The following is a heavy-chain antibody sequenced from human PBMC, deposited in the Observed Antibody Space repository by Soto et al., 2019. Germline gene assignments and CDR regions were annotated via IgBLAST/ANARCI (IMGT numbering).Heavy chain of an antibody. Sequence: VGSLRLSCAASGFTFSNYDLHWVRQAPGKGLQWVANINVAGNTFYPVSVKGRFTISREDAKNSFYLHINSLRADDTAVYYCTRTADFTSAFDIWGQGTMVTVSS. D-gene: IGHD2-21*02. CDR2: INVAGNT. CDR1: GFTFSNYD. V-gene: IGHV3-13*01. CDR3: TRTADFTSAFDI. J-gene: IGHJ3*02.